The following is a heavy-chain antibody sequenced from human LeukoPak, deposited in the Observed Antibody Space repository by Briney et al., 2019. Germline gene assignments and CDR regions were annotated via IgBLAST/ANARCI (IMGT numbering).Heavy chain of an antibody. Sequence: GGSLRLSCAASGFTFSRYWMSWVRQAPGKGLEWVVNIKQDGSEKYYVDSVNGRFTISRDNAKNSLYLQMTSLRAEDTAVYYCARGGWYYFDYWGQGTLVTVSS. V-gene: IGHV3-7*01. D-gene: IGHD6-19*01. CDR3: ARGGWYYFDY. J-gene: IGHJ4*02. CDR1: GFTFSRYW. CDR2: IKQDGSEK.